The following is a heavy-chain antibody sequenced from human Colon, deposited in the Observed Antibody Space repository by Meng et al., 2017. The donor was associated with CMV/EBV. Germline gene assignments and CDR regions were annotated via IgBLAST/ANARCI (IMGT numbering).Heavy chain of an antibody. CDR3: ARGYSGTSS. V-gene: IGHV3-66*01. J-gene: IGHJ4*02. CDR1: GFTVSSTH. CDR2: IYSGGST. Sequence: QGVEAWGVLVQPWVSLRLSCAASGFTVSSTHMSWGRQAPGKGLEWVSVIYSGGSTFYADSVKGRFTISRDNSKNTLYLQMNSLSAEDTAVYYCARGYSGTSSWGQGTLVTVSS. D-gene: IGHD1-26*01.